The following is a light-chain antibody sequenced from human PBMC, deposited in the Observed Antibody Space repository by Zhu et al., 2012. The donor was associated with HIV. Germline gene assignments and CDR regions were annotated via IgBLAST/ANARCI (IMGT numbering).Light chain of an antibody. J-gene: IGKJ4*01. CDR3: QHLTLYPT. V-gene: IGKV1-9*01. CDR1: QGTSNH. CDR2: GAS. Sequence: DIQLTQSPSFLSASVGDRVTITCRASQGTSNHLAWYHQKPGKAPKLLIYGASVLQSGVPSRFSGSGSGTEFTLTISSLQPEDFATYFCQHLTLYPTFGGGSKVEIK.